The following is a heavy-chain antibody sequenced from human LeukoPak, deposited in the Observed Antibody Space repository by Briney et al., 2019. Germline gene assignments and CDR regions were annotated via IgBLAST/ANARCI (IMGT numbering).Heavy chain of an antibody. CDR1: GFTFSSYW. V-gene: IGHV3-7*01. J-gene: IGHJ3*02. D-gene: IGHD2-15*01. Sequence: GGSLRLSCAASGFTFSSYWMSWIRQAPGKGLEWVANIMEDGSEKYYVDSVKGRFTISRDNAKNSLYLQMDSLRGEDTAVYYCARVENNDNRWYGAFDIWGQGRLVSVSS. CDR2: IMEDGSEK. CDR3: ARVENNDNRWYGAFDI.